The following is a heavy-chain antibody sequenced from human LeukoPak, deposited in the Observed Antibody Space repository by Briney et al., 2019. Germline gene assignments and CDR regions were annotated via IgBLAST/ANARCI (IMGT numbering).Heavy chain of an antibody. Sequence: PGGSLRLSCVASGFTFDNPGMHWVRLRAGKGLEWLSGISWNSGTMIYADSAKGRFTISRDNAKNSLYLQMSSLTIEDTAIYYCARAPTSLAARSPFDWWGQGTQVTVSA. CDR2: ISWNSGTM. J-gene: IGHJ4*02. CDR1: GFTFDNPG. D-gene: IGHD6-6*01. V-gene: IGHV3-9*01. CDR3: ARAPTSLAARSPFDW.